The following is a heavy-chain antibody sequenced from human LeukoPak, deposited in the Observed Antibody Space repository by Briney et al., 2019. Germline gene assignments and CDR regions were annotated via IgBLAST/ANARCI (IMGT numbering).Heavy chain of an antibody. D-gene: IGHD3-22*01. CDR1: SGSMSSYY. V-gene: IGHV4-59*01. Sequence: SETLSLTCAVPSGSMSSYYWSWIRQPPGKGLEWIGYIYYTGVTNYSPSLNRRLTISLDTAMKQFSLNLRSVTAADTAMYYCARGGSGYPLDYSGQGTLVTVSS. J-gene: IGHJ4*02. CDR2: IYYTGVT. CDR3: ARGGSGYPLDY.